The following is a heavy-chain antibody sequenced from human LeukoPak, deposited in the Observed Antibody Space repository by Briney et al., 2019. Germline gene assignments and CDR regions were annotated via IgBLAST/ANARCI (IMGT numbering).Heavy chain of an antibody. CDR2: IKRDGSEK. CDR1: GFTFSSYW. Sequence: GGSLRLSCAASGFTFSSYWMTWVRQAPGKGLEWVANIKRDGSEKHYVDSVKGRFTISRDNAKNSMFLQMNSLRAEDTAVYYCARPYYYGSGSYGYWGQGTLVTVSS. V-gene: IGHV3-7*03. CDR3: ARPYYYGSGSYGY. J-gene: IGHJ4*02. D-gene: IGHD3-10*01.